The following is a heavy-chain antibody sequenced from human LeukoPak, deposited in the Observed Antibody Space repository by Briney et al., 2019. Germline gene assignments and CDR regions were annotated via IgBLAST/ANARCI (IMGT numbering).Heavy chain of an antibody. Sequence: GGSLRLSCVASGFTFTNHEMNWVRQAPGKGLEWVSYITTSGCTIYYADSVKGRFTISRDNAKNSLYLQMNSLRAEDTAVYYCARSMTRTPAFDYWGQGTLVTVSS. CDR2: ITTSGCTI. CDR3: ARSMTRTPAFDY. D-gene: IGHD2-2*01. V-gene: IGHV3-48*03. J-gene: IGHJ4*02. CDR1: GFTFTNHE.